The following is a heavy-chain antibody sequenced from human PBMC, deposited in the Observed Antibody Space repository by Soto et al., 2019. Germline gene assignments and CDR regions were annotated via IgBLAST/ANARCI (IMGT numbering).Heavy chain of an antibody. J-gene: IGHJ6*02. CDR2: ISSSSSYI. D-gene: IGHD3-3*01. CDR3: AREAGTYYDFWSGSPNRDSGMDV. V-gene: IGHV3-21*01. CDR1: GFTFSSYS. Sequence: EVQLVESGGGLVKPGGSLRLSCAASGFTFSSYSMNWVRQAPGKGLEWVSSISSSSSYIYYADSVKGRFTISRDNAKNSLYLQMNSLRAEDTAVYYCAREAGTYYDFWSGSPNRDSGMDVWGQGTTVTVSS.